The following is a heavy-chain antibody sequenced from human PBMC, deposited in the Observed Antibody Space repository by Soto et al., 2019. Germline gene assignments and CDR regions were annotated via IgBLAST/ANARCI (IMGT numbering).Heavy chain of an antibody. Sequence: QGQLVQSGPEVKKPGASVKVSCKASGYTFSRYGIIWVRQAPGQGLEWMGWVSGYNGDTKYAQKVQGRVTMTIDTSNYTAYMELRSLTSYDTAKYYCAKNGQPPYYYYGMDVWGQGTTVTVSS. CDR3: AKNGQPPYYYYGMDV. CDR2: VSGYNGDT. J-gene: IGHJ6*02. V-gene: IGHV1-18*01. CDR1: GYTFSRYG. D-gene: IGHD2-8*01.